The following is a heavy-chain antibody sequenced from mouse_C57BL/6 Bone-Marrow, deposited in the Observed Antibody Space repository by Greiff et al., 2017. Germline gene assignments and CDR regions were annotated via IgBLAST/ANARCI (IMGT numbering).Heavy chain of an antibody. V-gene: IGHV5-17*01. D-gene: IGHD2-2*01. CDR3: ARKEEASYGYDAFDY. Sequence: EVKLVESGGGLVKPGGSLKLSCAASGFTFSDYGMHWVRQAPEKGLEWVAYISSGSSTIYYADTVKGRFTISRDNAKNTLFLQMTSLRSEDTAMYYCARKEEASYGYDAFDYWGQGTTLTVSS. CDR2: ISSGSSTI. J-gene: IGHJ2*01. CDR1: GFTFSDYG.